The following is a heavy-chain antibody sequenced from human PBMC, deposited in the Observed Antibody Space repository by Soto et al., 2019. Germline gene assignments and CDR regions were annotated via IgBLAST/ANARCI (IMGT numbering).Heavy chain of an antibody. CDR1: GFTFSGYA. V-gene: IGHV3-23*01. CDR3: AKSPDFYYYGMDV. Sequence: LRLSCAASGFTFSGYAMTWVRQAPGKGLEWVSSISGSGANTYYADSVKGRFTISRDNSKNTLSLQMNSLRADDTAVYYCAKSPDFYYYGMDVWGQGTTVTVSS. J-gene: IGHJ6*02. CDR2: ISGSGANT.